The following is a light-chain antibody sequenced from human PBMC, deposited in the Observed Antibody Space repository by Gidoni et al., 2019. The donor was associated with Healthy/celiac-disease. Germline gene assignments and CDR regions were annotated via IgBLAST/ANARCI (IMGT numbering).Light chain of an antibody. J-gene: IGKJ4*01. V-gene: IGKV3-20*01. Sequence: ESVLTQSPGTLSLSPGERATLSRRASQSVSSSYLAWYQQKPGQAPRLLIYGASSRATGIPDRFSGSGSGTDFTLTISRLEPEDFAVYYCQQYGSSRTFGGGTKVEIK. CDR2: GAS. CDR3: QQYGSSRT. CDR1: QSVSSSY.